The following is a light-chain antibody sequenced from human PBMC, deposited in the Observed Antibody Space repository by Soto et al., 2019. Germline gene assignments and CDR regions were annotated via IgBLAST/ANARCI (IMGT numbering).Light chain of an antibody. J-gene: IGKJ1*01. CDR3: QQSYSTPRT. CDR1: QSISSY. Sequence: DIQMTQSPSSLSASVGDRVTITCRASQSISSYLSWYQQKPGKAPKLLIYGTSSLHSGVPSGFRGSGSGTDFTLTISSLQPEDFATYYCQQSYSTPRTFGQGTKVEIK. V-gene: IGKV1-39*01. CDR2: GTS.